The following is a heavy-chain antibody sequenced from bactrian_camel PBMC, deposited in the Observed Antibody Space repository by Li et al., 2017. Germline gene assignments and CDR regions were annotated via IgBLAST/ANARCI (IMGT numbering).Heavy chain of an antibody. CDR1: RFTFGGRE. V-gene: IGHV3S55*01. CDR3: VEGPVGRC. Sequence: HVQLVESGGDSVQAGGSLALSCTVFRFTFGGREMHWYRLASGNECELVASIRRGGSTYYMDSVKDRFTISQDNAKNAVYLQMNSLKPEDTAVYYCVEGPVGRCWGQGTQVTVS. J-gene: IGHJ6*01. D-gene: IGHD6*01. CDR2: IRRGGST.